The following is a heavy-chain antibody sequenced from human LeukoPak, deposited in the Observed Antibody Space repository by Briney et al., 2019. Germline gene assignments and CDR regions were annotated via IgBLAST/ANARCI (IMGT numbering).Heavy chain of an antibody. D-gene: IGHD1-1*01. Sequence: PSQTLSLTCTVSGGSISSGNYYWSWIRQPPGKGLEWIGYISHSESTYYNPSLKSRVTILVDRSKNQFSLKLSSVTAADTAVYYCARVTGTTGIDFDYWGQGTLVTVSS. CDR1: GGSISSGNYY. CDR3: ARVTGTTGIDFDY. V-gene: IGHV4-30-2*01. J-gene: IGHJ4*02. CDR2: ISHSEST.